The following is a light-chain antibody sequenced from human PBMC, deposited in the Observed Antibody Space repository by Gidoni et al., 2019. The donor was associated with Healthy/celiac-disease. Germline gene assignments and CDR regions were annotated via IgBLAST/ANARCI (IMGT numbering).Light chain of an antibody. Sequence: SYELTQPPSVSVSPGQTASITCSGDKLGDKYACWYQQKPGQSPVLVIYQDSKRPSGIPERFSGSNSGNTATLTISGTQAMDEADYYCQAWDSSTDNYVFETGTKVTVL. CDR1: KLGDKY. CDR2: QDS. V-gene: IGLV3-1*01. CDR3: QAWDSSTDNYV. J-gene: IGLJ1*01.